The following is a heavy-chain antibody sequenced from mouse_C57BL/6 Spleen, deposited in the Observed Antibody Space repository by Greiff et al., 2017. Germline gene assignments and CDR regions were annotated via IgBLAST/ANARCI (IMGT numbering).Heavy chain of an antibody. D-gene: IGHD1-1*01. V-gene: IGHV1-80*01. CDR2: IYPGDGDT. CDR3: ARNSYGSSGYFDG. J-gene: IGHJ1*03. CDR1: GYAFSSYW. Sequence: VQLQESGAELVKPGASVKISCKASGYAFSSYWMNWVKQRPGKGLEWIGQIYPGDGDTNYNGKFKGKATLTVDKSSSTAYMQLSSLTSEDSAVFFCARNSYGSSGYFDGWGTGTTVTVSS.